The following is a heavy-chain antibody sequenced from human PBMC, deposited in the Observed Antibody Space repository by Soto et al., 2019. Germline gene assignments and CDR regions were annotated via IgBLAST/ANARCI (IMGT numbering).Heavy chain of an antibody. Sequence: QITLKESGATLVKPTQPLTLTCTFSGFSLSTSGGGVAWSRQPPGKALEWLAPIYWDDDKRYRPSLETRLTITKDTTKNQVVLTMTNMDSLDTATYYCAYLPCSGGSCYWFSYSGMDVWGQGTTVTVSS. CDR3: AYLPCSGGSCYWFSYSGMDV. CDR2: IYWDDDK. J-gene: IGHJ6*02. CDR1: GFSLSTSGGG. V-gene: IGHV2-5*02. D-gene: IGHD2-15*01.